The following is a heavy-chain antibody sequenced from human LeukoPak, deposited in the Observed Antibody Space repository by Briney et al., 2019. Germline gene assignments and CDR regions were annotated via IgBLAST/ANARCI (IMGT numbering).Heavy chain of an antibody. Sequence: TSETLSLTCAVYGGSFSGYYWSWIRQPPGKGLEWIGEINHSGSTNYNPSLKSRVTISVDTSKNQFSLKLSSVTAADTALYYCAREQCIRYFDWLSPRPYYYYYMDVWGKGTTVTVSS. V-gene: IGHV4-34*01. CDR3: AREQCIRYFDWLSPRPYYYYYMDV. CDR1: GGSFSGYY. CDR2: INHSGST. J-gene: IGHJ6*03. D-gene: IGHD3-9*01.